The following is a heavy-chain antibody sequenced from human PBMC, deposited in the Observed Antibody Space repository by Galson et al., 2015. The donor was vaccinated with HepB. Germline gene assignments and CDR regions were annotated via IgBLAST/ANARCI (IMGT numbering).Heavy chain of an antibody. D-gene: IGHD2-15*01. CDR1: GFSVSTRGVA. CDR3: ARIRHCSGGSAYWYFDL. Sequence: PALVKPTQTLTLTCTFSGFSVSTRGVAVGWIRQPPGKALEWLALIYWNDDKRYSPSLKTRLTISKDTSKNQVVLTMTNMDPVDTATYYCARIRHCSGGSAYWYFDLWGRGTLVTVSS. CDR2: IYWNDDK. J-gene: IGHJ2*01. V-gene: IGHV2-5*01.